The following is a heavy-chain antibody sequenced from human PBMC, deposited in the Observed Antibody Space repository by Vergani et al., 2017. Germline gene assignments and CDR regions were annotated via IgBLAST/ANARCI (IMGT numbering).Heavy chain of an antibody. D-gene: IGHD6-19*01. J-gene: IGHJ5*02. CDR3: ARGTPGIAVAGSLNWFDP. CDR2: IYYSGST. V-gene: IGHV4-30-4*08. CDR1: GGSISSGDYY. Sequence: QVQLQESGPGLVKPSQTLSLTCTVPGGSISSGDYYWSWIRQPPGKGLEWLGYIYYSGSTYYNPSLKSRVTISVDTSKNQFSLKLSSVTAADTAVYYCARGTPGIAVAGSLNWFDPWGQGTLVTVSS.